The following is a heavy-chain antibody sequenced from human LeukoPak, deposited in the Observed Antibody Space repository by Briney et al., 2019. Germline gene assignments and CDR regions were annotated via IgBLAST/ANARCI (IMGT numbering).Heavy chain of an antibody. CDR2: IRYYGSMK. J-gene: IGHJ6*03. D-gene: IGHD6-13*01. CDR1: GFTFSSYG. Sequence: PGGSLRLSCAASGFTFSSYGMHWVRQAPGKGLEWVTFIRYYGSMKYYADSVKGRFTISRDNSKNTLSLQMNSLRAEDTAIYYCAKDNRYVSTWYPPGTHYYYYMDVWGKGTTVTVAS. V-gene: IGHV3-30*02. CDR3: AKDNRYVSTWYPPGTHYYYYMDV.